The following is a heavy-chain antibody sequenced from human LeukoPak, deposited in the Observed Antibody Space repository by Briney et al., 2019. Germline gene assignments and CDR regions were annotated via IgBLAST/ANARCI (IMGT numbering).Heavy chain of an antibody. CDR3: ARGGIRGYSAFDNLDF. V-gene: IGHV4-59*01. CDR2: VYSGGST. J-gene: IGHJ4*02. Sequence: KPSETLSLTCTVSGGYISSYYWTWIRQPPGKGLEWIGYVYSGGSTNYNPSLKSRVSMSVDKSKNHFSPTLTSVTAADTAFYYCARGGIRGYSAFDNLDFWGLGTHVTVSS. CDR1: GGYISSYY. D-gene: IGHD5-12*01.